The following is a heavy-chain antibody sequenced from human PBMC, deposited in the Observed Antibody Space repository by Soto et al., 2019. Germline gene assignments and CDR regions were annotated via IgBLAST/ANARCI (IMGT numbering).Heavy chain of an antibody. V-gene: IGHV1-18*04. CDR1: GYTFTSYG. D-gene: IGHD6-19*01. CDR2: ISAYNGNT. Sequence: ASVKVSCKASGYTFTSYGISWVRQAPGQGLEWMGWISAYNGNTNYAQKLQGRVTMTTDTSTSTAYMELRSLRSDDTAVYYCARDPPRASYSSGWYNFDYWGQGTLVTVSS. CDR3: ARDPPRASYSSGWYNFDY. J-gene: IGHJ4*02.